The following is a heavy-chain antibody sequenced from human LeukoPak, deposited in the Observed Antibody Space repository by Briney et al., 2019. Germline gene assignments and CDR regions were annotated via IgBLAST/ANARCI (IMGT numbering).Heavy chain of an antibody. J-gene: IGHJ6*02. V-gene: IGHV4-61*08. CDR1: GGSISSGGYY. CDR2: IYYSGST. CDR3: ARGGGGPYYYYGMDV. Sequence: PSETLSLTCTVSGGSISSGGYYWSWIRQHPGKGLEWIGYIYYSGSTNYNPSLKSRVTISVDTSKNQFSLKLSSVTAADTAVYYCARGGGGPYYYYGMDVWGQGTTVTVSS. D-gene: IGHD4-23*01.